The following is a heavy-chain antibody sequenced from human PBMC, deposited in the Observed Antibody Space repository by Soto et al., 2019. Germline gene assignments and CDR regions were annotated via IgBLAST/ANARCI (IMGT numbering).Heavy chain of an antibody. Sequence: QGQLVQSGAEVKKPGASVKLSCKASGFTFSNYGLNWVRQAPGQGLECMGWVSANNGHTNYAQNLQGRVSMTTDTSTSTAYMELRGLTFDDTAVYYCARDIESVTAKHFFYYYAMDVWGQGTTVTVSS. CDR2: VSANNGHT. V-gene: IGHV1-18*01. J-gene: IGHJ6*02. CDR1: GFTFSNYG. CDR3: ARDIESVTAKHFFYYYAMDV. D-gene: IGHD2-8*01.